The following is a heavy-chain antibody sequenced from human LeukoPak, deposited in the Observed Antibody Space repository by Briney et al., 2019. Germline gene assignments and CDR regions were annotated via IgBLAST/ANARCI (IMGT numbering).Heavy chain of an antibody. CDR3: ARTSSGWNYYYYYMDV. V-gene: IGHV1-8*01. D-gene: IGHD6-19*01. J-gene: IGHJ6*03. Sequence: ASVKVSCKASGYTFTSYDINWVRQATGQGLEWMGWMNPNSGNTGYAQKFQGRVTMTRNTSISTAYMELSSLRSEDTAVYYCARTSSGWNYYYYYMDVWGKGTTVTVSS. CDR1: GYTFTSYD. CDR2: MNPNSGNT.